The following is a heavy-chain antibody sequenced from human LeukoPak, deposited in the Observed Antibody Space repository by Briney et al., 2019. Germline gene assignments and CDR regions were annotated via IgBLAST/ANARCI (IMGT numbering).Heavy chain of an antibody. CDR3: AKDSNGWYQRGSNYFDY. D-gene: IGHD6-19*01. CDR1: GFTFTSYA. Sequence: GGSLRLSWAASGFTFTSYAMNWVRQAPGKGLEWVSTISGSGSSTYYVDSVKGRFTISRDSSKNTLYLQMNSLRAEDTAEYYCAKDSNGWYQRGSNYFDYWGQGTLVTVSS. CDR2: ISGSGSST. V-gene: IGHV3-23*01. J-gene: IGHJ4*02.